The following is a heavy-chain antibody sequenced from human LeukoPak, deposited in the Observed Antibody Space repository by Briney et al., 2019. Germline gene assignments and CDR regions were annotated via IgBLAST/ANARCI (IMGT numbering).Heavy chain of an antibody. CDR2: IYQDGTEK. J-gene: IGHJ4*02. Sequence: GGSLRLSCAISGFSVSGLSFTDAWVTWVRQAPGKGLEWVANIYQDGTEKYYVASVKGRFSISRDNAKNSLYLQMNSLRAEDTAVYYCASERPSSSWYDYWGQGTLVTVSS. CDR1: GFSVSGLSFTDAW. D-gene: IGHD6-13*01. V-gene: IGHV3-7*01. CDR3: ASERPSSSWYDY.